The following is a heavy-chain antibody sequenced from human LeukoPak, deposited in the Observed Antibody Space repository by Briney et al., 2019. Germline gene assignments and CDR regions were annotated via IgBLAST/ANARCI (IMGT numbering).Heavy chain of an antibody. V-gene: IGHV3-21*01. Sequence: GGSLRLSCAASGFTFSSYSMNWVRQAPGKGLEWVSSISSSSSYIYYADSVKGRFTISRDNAKNSLYLQMNSLRAEDTAVYYCARPSGSSWSKYYFDYWGQGTLVTVSS. CDR2: ISSSSSYI. CDR1: GFTFSSYS. D-gene: IGHD6-13*01. CDR3: ARPSGSSWSKYYFDY. J-gene: IGHJ4*02.